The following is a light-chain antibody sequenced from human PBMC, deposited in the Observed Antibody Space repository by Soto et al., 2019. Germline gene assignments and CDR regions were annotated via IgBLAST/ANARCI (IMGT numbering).Light chain of an antibody. J-gene: IGKJ2*01. V-gene: IGKV3-20*01. CDR1: HSIGSSY. CDR3: HQYGSSPYT. CDR2: GAS. Sequence: EIVLTQSPGTLSLSPGERASLSCRASHSIGSSYLAWYQQKRGQAPRILIYGASNRATGIPDRFSCSGSGTDFTLTISRLEPEDFAVYYCHQYGSSPYTFGQGTKLEIK.